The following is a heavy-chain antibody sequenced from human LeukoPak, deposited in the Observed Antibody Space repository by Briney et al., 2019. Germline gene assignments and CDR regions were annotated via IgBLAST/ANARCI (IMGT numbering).Heavy chain of an antibody. V-gene: IGHV1-46*01. CDR1: GYTFTSYY. CDR3: ARSNWNYHNSFDF. D-gene: IGHD1-7*01. Sequence: ASVKVSCKASGYTFTSYYMQWVRQAPGQGLEWMGIINPSVGSTTYAQKFEGRITVTRDMSTSTVYMELSSLRSEDTAVYYCARSNWNYHNSFDFWGQGTLVTVSS. J-gene: IGHJ4*02. CDR2: INPSVGST.